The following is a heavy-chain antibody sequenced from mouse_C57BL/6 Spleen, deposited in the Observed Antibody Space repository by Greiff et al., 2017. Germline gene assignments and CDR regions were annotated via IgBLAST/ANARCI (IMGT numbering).Heavy chain of an antibody. CDR2: IDPNSGGT. J-gene: IGHJ2*01. Sequence: VQLQQPGAELVKPGASVKLSCKASGYTFTSYWMHWVKQRPGRGLEWIGRIDPNSGGTKYNEKFKSKATLTVDKPSSTAYMQLSSLTSEDSAVYYGARSAPPIYYYFDYWGQGTTLTVSS. V-gene: IGHV1-72*01. CDR3: ARSAPPIYYYFDY. CDR1: GYTFTSYW. D-gene: IGHD1-1*01.